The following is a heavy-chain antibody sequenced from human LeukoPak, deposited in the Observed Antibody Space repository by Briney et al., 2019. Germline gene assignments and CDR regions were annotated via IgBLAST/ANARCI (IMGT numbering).Heavy chain of an antibody. CDR1: GGSFSGYY. J-gene: IGHJ4*02. CDR2: INHSGST. V-gene: IGHV4-34*01. D-gene: IGHD5-18*01. Sequence: SETLSLTCAVYGGSFSGYYWGWIRQPPGKGLEWIGEINHSGSTNYNPSLKSRVTISVDTSKNQFSLKLSSVTAADTAVYYCASFPQRWLPPAHWGQGTLVTVSS. CDR3: ASFPQRWLPPAH.